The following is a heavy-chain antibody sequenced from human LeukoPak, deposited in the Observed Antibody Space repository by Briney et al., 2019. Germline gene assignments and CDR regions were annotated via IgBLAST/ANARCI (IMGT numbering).Heavy chain of an antibody. CDR3: ARSDYGDYEGQYYFDY. J-gene: IGHJ4*02. D-gene: IGHD4-17*01. V-gene: IGHV4-34*01. CDR2: INHSGST. Sequence: SETLSLTCAVYGGSFSGYYWSWIRQPPGKGLEWIGEINHSGSTNYNPFLKSRGTISVDTSKNQFSLKLSSVTAADTAVYYCARSDYGDYEGQYYFDYWGQGTLVTVSS. CDR1: GGSFSGYY.